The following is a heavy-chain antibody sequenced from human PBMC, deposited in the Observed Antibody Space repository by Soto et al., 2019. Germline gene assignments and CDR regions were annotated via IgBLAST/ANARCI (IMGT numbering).Heavy chain of an antibody. CDR1: GDSISSYY. CDR2: LYYSGST. J-gene: IGHJ5*02. Sequence: SETLSLTCTVSGDSISSYYWGWIRQPPGKGLEWIGNLYYSGSTYYNPSLKSRVIISVDTSKNQFFLKLNSVTAADTGVYYCARLAMGPGGWRFDPWGGGILVTVP. D-gene: IGHD6-19*01. V-gene: IGHV4-39*01. CDR3: ARLAMGPGGWRFDP.